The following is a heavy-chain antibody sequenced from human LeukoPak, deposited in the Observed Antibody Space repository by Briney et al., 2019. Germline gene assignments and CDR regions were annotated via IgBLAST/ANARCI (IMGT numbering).Heavy chain of an antibody. CDR2: IIPIFGTA. V-gene: IGHV1-69*05. D-gene: IGHD2-2*01. J-gene: IGHJ4*02. Sequence: ASVKVSCKASGGTFSSYAISWVRQAPGQGLEWVGGIIPIFGTANYAQKFQGRVTITTDESTSTAYMELSSLRSEDTAVYYCARAYCSSTSCPLDYWGQGTLVTVSS. CDR1: GGTFSSYA. CDR3: ARAYCSSTSCPLDY.